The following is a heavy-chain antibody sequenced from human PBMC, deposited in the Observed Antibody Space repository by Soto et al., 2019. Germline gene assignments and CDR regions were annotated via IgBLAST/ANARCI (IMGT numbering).Heavy chain of an antibody. D-gene: IGHD6-19*01. CDR2: SSASGRSR. Sequence: XGCLRLSCVASGIDFSKYAMSWVRQAPGKGLEWVSISSASGRSRYHADSVKGRFTISRDNSKNTLYLHMTNLRAEDTAVYYCAKDGNWLDVYFDVWGQGTPVTVSS. V-gene: IGHV3-23*01. CDR3: AKDGNWLDVYFDV. J-gene: IGHJ4*02. CDR1: GIDFSKYA.